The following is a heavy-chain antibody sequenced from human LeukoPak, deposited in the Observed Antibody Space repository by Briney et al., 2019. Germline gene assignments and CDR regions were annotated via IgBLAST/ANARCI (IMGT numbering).Heavy chain of an antibody. CDR1: GYTFSRYW. D-gene: IGHD3-10*01. Sequence: SGGSLRLSCAASGYTFSRYWMHWVGQGPGKGLVWVSRINEDGSSTSYAESVRGRFTISRDNAKNTLYLQMNSLRAEDAAVYYCTTDTFGARDSWGQGTLVTVSS. V-gene: IGHV3-74*01. J-gene: IGHJ4*02. CDR3: TTDTFGARDS. CDR2: INEDGSST.